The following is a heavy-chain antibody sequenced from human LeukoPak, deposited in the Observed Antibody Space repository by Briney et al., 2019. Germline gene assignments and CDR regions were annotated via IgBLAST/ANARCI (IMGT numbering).Heavy chain of an antibody. J-gene: IGHJ4*02. CDR2: VSNDGSNR. Sequence: GGSLRLSCEASGFSFSNFGMHWVRQAPGKGLEWVSVVSNDGSNRYYGDFVKGRFTISRDNSKNKVYLEMNSLKIEDTAVYYCAKSGGYSYGSRFDSWGQGTLVIVSS. V-gene: IGHV3-30*18. CDR3: AKSGGYSYGSRFDS. CDR1: GFSFSNFG. D-gene: IGHD5-12*01.